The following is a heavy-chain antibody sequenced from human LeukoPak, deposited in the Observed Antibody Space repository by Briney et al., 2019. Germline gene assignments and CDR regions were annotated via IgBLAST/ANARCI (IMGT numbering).Heavy chain of an antibody. D-gene: IGHD6-19*01. CDR2: IYHSGST. J-gene: IGHJ5*02. CDR3: ARYSSGWYGPRWFDP. V-gene: IGHV4-38-2*02. CDR1: GYSISSGYY. Sequence: SETLSLTCTVSGYSISSGYYWGWIRQPPGKGLEWIGSIYHSGSTYYNPSLKSRVTISVDTSKNQFSLKLSSVTAADTAVYYCARYSSGWYGPRWFDPWGQGTLVTVSS.